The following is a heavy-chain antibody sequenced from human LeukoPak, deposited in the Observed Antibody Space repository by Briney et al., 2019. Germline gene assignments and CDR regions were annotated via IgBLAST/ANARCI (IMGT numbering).Heavy chain of an antibody. V-gene: IGHV3-43D*03. CDR2: ISWDGGST. Sequence: GGSLRLSCAASGFTFDDYAMHWVRQAPGKGLEWVSLISWDGGSTYYADSVKGRFTISRDNSKNSLYLQMNSLRAEDTAVYYCARIVVGATKGEFNWFDPWGQGTLVTVSS. CDR3: ARIVVGATKGEFNWFDP. D-gene: IGHD1-26*01. CDR1: GFTFDDYA. J-gene: IGHJ5*02.